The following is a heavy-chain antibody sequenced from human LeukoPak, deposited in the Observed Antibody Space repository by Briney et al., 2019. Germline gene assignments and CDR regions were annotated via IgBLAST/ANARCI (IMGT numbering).Heavy chain of an antibody. J-gene: IGHJ4*02. CDR3: AREILYDSTGYYL. V-gene: IGHV4-39*07. CDR1: GGSISSSSHY. CDR2: IYYSGST. Sequence: SETLSLTCTVSGGSISSSSHYWGWIRQPPGKGLEWIGSIYYSGSTYYNPSLNIRVTISVDTSKNQFSLNLRSVTAADTAVYYCAREILYDSTGYYLWGQGTLVTVSS. D-gene: IGHD3-22*01.